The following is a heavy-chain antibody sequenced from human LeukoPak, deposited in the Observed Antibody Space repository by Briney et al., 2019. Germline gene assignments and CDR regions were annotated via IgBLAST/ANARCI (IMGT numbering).Heavy chain of an antibody. J-gene: IGHJ4*02. Sequence: SETLSLICTVSGGSIRDYYWSWIRQPPGKGLEWIGYIYYSGNTNYSPSLKSRVTISVDTSQNQFSLKLSSVTAADTAVYYCARAKGGYSSGWRFDNWGQGALVTVSS. CDR1: GGSIRDYY. D-gene: IGHD6-19*01. CDR2: IYYSGNT. V-gene: IGHV4-59*08. CDR3: ARAKGGYSSGWRFDN.